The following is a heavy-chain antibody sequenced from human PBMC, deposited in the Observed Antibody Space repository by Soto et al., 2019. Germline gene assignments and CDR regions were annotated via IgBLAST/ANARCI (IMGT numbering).Heavy chain of an antibody. D-gene: IGHD4-17*01. J-gene: IGHJ6*02. V-gene: IGHV3-48*01. CDR3: ASDSPLHDSGDPTPCDYYYYYGMDV. Sequence: PGGSLRLSCAASGFTFSSYSMNWVRQAPGKGLEWVSYISSSSSTIYYADSVKGRFTISRDNAKNSLYLQMNSLRAEDTAVYYCASDSPLHDSGDPTPCDYYYYYGMDVWGQGTTVTVSS. CDR2: ISSSSSTI. CDR1: GFTFSSYS.